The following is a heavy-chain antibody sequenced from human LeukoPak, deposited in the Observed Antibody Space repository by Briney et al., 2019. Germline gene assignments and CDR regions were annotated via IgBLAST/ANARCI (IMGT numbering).Heavy chain of an antibody. J-gene: IGHJ1*01. Sequence: GGSLRLSCAASGFTFSSYAMSWVRQAPGKGLEWVSAISGSGGSTYYADSVKGRFTISRDNSKNTLYLQMNSLRAGDTAVYYCAKDVYYDSSGYYFEYFQHWGQGTLVTVSS. CDR3: AKDVYYDSSGYYFEYFQH. CDR1: GFTFSSYA. D-gene: IGHD3-22*01. CDR2: ISGSGGST. V-gene: IGHV3-23*01.